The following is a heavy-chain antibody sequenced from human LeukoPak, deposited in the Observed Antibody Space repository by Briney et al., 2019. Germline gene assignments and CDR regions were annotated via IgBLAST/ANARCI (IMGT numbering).Heavy chain of an antibody. Sequence: GGSLRLSCAASGFTFGSFSMTWVRQAPGMGLEWVSTISSSGSGTYIYYADSVKGRFTISRDNAKNSLYLQMNSLRAEDTAVYYCARDVNLLFFDVWGRGSLVTVSS. CDR3: ARDVNLLFFDV. J-gene: IGHJ2*01. V-gene: IGHV3-21*01. D-gene: IGHD2/OR15-2a*01. CDR2: ISSSGSGTYI. CDR1: GFTFGSFS.